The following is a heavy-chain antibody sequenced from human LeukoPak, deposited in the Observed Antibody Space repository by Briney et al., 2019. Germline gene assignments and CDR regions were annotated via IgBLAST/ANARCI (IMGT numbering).Heavy chain of an antibody. CDR1: GGSISSGGYY. V-gene: IGHV4-31*03. CDR2: IYYSGST. J-gene: IGHJ6*02. CDR3: ARDHVLYSNNYYYYYGMDV. D-gene: IGHD2-8*01. Sequence: SETLSLTCTVSGGSISSGGYYWSWIRQHPGKGLEWIGYIYYSGSTYYNPSLKSRVTISVDTSKNQFSLKLSSVTAADTAVYYCARDHVLYSNNYYYYYGMDVWGQGTTVTVSS.